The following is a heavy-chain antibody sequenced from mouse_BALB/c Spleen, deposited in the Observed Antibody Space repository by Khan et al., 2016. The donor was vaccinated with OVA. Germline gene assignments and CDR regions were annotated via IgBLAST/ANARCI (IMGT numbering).Heavy chain of an antibody. D-gene: IGHD3-1*01. CDR2: IRYCGST. V-gene: IGHV3-1*02. Sequence: EVQLQESGPGLVKPSQSLSLTCTVTGYSITCGYGWNWIRQFPGNKLECMGYIRYCGSTNYNQSLKSRISFTRDTSKNQFFLQLNSVTTEDTATYYCARRARIKYRGQGTTLTVSS. CDR1: GYSITCGYG. J-gene: IGHJ2*01. CDR3: ARRARIKY.